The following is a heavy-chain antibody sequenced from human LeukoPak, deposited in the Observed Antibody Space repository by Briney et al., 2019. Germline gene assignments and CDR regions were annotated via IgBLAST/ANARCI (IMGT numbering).Heavy chain of an antibody. CDR2: IYYSGST. CDR3: ASVCGDYLSYFDY. CDR1: GGSISSSSYY. V-gene: IGHV4-39*01. D-gene: IGHD4-17*01. J-gene: IGHJ4*02. Sequence: PSETLSLTCTVSGGSISSSSYYWGWIRQPPGKGLEWIGSIYYSGSTYYNPSLKSRVTISVDTSKNQFSLKLSSVTAADTAVYYCASVCGDYLSYFDYWAREPWSPFPQ.